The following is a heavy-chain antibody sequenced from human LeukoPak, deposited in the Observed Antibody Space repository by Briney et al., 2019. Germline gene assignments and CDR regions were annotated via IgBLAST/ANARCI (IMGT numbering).Heavy chain of an antibody. CDR2: ISYDGSKK. J-gene: IGHJ6*03. Sequence: GGSLRLSCAASGFIFSTYGMHWVRQAPGKGLEWLAVISYDGSKKYYADSVKGRFTISRDNSKNTLYVEMNSLRAEDTAVYYCAKDGVWIGEKKANMDVWGKGTTVSISS. V-gene: IGHV3-30*18. CDR3: AKDGVWIGEKKANMDV. CDR1: GFIFSTYG. D-gene: IGHD3-10*01.